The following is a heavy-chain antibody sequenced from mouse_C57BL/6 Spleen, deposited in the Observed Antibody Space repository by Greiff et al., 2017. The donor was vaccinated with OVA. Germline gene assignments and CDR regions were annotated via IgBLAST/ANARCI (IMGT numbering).Heavy chain of an antibody. CDR2: IYPGSGNT. Sequence: QVQLQQSGAELVRPGASVKLSCKASGYTFTDYYINWVKQRPGQGLEWIARIYPGSGNTYYNEKFKGKATLTAEKSSSTAYMQLSSLTSEDSAVYFCARGTLLTGKGPYAMDYWGQGTSVTVSA. J-gene: IGHJ4*01. D-gene: IGHD4-1*01. V-gene: IGHV1-76*01. CDR3: ARGTLLTGKGPYAMDY. CDR1: GYTFTDYY.